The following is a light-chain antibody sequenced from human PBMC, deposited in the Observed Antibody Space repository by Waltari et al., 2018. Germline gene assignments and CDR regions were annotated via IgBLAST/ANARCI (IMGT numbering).Light chain of an antibody. CDR3: NSYASSNTRV. Sequence: QSALTQAASVSGSPGQPITISCTGTSSDVGGYNYVSRYQQHPGKAPKLIIYDVSNRPAGVSNRFSGSKSGNTASLTISGLQAEDEADYYCNSYASSNTRVFGGGTKLTVL. V-gene: IGLV2-14*03. CDR1: SSDVGGYNY. J-gene: IGLJ3*02. CDR2: DVS.